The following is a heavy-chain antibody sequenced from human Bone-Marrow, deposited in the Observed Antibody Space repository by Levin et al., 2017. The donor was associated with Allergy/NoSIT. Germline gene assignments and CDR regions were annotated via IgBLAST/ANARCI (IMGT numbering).Heavy chain of an antibody. CDR2: INPNSGNT. D-gene: IGHD2-15*01. J-gene: IGHJ5*02. V-gene: IGHV1-8*01. Sequence: GGSLRLSCKTSGYSFTSYNVYWVRQAPGQGLEWMGYINPNSGNTGYAQKFQGRVIMTRNSYITTAYMELSGLRFEDTAIYYCARGDCYSGSCYGPDWFDPWGQGTQVTVSS. CDR3: ARGDCYSGSCYGPDWFDP. CDR1: GYSFTSYN.